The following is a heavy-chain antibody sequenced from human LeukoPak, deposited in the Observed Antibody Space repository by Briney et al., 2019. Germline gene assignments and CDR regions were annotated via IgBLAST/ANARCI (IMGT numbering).Heavy chain of an antibody. J-gene: IGHJ4*02. CDR2: IASDGNYR. CDR1: GFTFTNYG. V-gene: IGHV3-30*02. Sequence: GGSLRLSCAASGFTFTNYGMHWVRQAPGKGLEWVAYIASDGNYRDYVDSVRGRFTVSRDNSKNTLYLQMDSLRAEDTAVYYCASLPYNWNEYFDDYWGQGTLVTVSS. CDR3: ASLPYNWNEYFDDY. D-gene: IGHD1-1*01.